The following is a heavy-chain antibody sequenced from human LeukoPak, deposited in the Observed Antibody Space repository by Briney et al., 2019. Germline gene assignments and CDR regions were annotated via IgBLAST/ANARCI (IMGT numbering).Heavy chain of an antibody. CDR3: AKGMWGVRGVIGDAFDI. D-gene: IGHD3-10*01. CDR2: MSFDESNK. CDR1: GFSFSRSG. V-gene: IGHV3-30*18. Sequence: GGSLRLSCTASGFSFSRSGMHWVRQAPGKGLEWVAVMSFDESNKFYTDFVKGRFTISRDNSKNTLYLQMNSLRVEDTAVYYCAKGMWGVRGVIGDAFDIWGQGTMVTVSS. J-gene: IGHJ3*02.